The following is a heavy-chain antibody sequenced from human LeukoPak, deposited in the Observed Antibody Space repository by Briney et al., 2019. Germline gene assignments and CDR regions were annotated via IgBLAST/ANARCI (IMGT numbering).Heavy chain of an antibody. J-gene: IGHJ4*02. Sequence: GGSLRLSCVASGFPFSSYWMTWVRQAPGKGLEWVANIKQDGSKKSYVDSVKGRFTISRDNAKNSLYLQMNSLRAEDTAICYCTRVGYIDEGIDYWGQGTLVTVSS. D-gene: IGHD5-24*01. V-gene: IGHV3-7*04. CDR2: IKQDGSKK. CDR1: GFPFSSYW. CDR3: TRVGYIDEGIDY.